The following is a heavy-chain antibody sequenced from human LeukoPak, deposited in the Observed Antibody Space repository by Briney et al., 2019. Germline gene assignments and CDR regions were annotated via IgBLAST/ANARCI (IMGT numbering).Heavy chain of an antibody. CDR3: VTFDY. J-gene: IGHJ4*02. CDR1: GFTLSTYW. V-gene: IGHV3-7*01. CDR2: IKQDGSEK. Sequence: GGSLRLSCAASGFTLSTYWMSWVRQTPGKGLEWVANIKQDGSEKNYVDSVKGRYTISRDNAKNSLYLQMNSLRAEDTAVYYCVTFDYWGQGTLVTVSS.